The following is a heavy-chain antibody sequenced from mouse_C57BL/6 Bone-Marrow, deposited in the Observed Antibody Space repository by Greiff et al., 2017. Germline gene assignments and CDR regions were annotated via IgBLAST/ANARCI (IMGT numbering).Heavy chain of an antibody. Sequence: VQLKQSGAELVKPGASVKLSCTASGFNIKDYYINWVKQRTEQGLEWIGRIDPEDGETKYAPKFQDKATITADTSSTTAYLHLSSLTSEDTSVCSSTTALVYSGTNYWGQGTTLPVSS. J-gene: IGHJ2*01. D-gene: IGHD1-1*01. CDR2: IDPEDGET. V-gene: IGHV14-2*01. CDR1: GFNIKDYY. CDR3: TTALVYSGTNY.